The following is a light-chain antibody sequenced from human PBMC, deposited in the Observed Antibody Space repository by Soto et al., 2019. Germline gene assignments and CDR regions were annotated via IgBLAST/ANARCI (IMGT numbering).Light chain of an antibody. CDR1: QSVLYSSNNMNY. Sequence: DVVLTQSPDSLAVSLGERATINCKSSQSVLYSSNNMNYLAWYQQKAGQPPKLLIYWASTRESGVPDRFGGSGSGTEFTPTISSLQAEDVAVYYCQQYYSSPWTFGQGTKVDIK. CDR3: QQYYSSPWT. J-gene: IGKJ1*01. CDR2: WAS. V-gene: IGKV4-1*01.